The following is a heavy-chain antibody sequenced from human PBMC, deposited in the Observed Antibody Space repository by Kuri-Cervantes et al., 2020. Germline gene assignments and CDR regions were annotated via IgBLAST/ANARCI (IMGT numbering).Heavy chain of an antibody. V-gene: IGHV1-8*03. J-gene: IGHJ4*02. Sequence: ASVKVSCKASGGTFSSYAISWVRQAPGQRLEWMGWINAGNGNTKYSQKFQGRVTITRDTSISTAYMELSSLRSEDTAVYYCARGRRPRYSSGCDYWGQGTLVTVSS. CDR3: ARGRRPRYSSGCDY. CDR1: GGTFSSYA. D-gene: IGHD6-19*01. CDR2: INAGNGNT.